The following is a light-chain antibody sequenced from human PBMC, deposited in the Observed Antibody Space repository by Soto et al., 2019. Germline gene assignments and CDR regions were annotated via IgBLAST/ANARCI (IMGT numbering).Light chain of an antibody. J-gene: IGKJ5*01. V-gene: IGKV2-28*01. CDR2: LAS. CDR1: QSLLQSNGNNH. Sequence: DIVLTQSPLSLPVTPGEPASISCRSSQSLLQSNGNNHVDWYLQRPGQSPQLLLYLASSRASGGPDRFSGSGSGTEFSLEISRVEAEDVGVYYCLQAAQSPLTFGQGTRLEIK. CDR3: LQAAQSPLT.